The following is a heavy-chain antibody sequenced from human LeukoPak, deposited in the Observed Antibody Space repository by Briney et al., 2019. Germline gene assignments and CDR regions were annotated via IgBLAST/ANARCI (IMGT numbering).Heavy chain of an antibody. J-gene: IGHJ4*02. CDR2: IKQDGSKK. CDR1: GFTFSTYR. CDR3: ARLQERDSRDY. Sequence: GSLRLSCAASGFTFSTYRMSCVRQAPGKGLEWVANIKQDGSKKYFVDSVKGRFTFSRDNAKKSLYLQMDSLRAEDTAVYYCARLQERDSRDYWGQGTLVIVSS. D-gene: IGHD3-22*01. V-gene: IGHV3-7*02.